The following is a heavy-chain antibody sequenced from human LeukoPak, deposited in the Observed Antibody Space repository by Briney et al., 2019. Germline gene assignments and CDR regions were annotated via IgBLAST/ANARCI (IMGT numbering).Heavy chain of an antibody. Sequence: GGSLRLSCAASGFTFSSYAMHWVRQAPGKGLEWVAVISYDGSNKYYADSVKGRFTISRDNAKNSLYLQMNSLTAEDTAVYYCARVDFWSGHYYFDYWGQGTLVTVSS. J-gene: IGHJ4*02. D-gene: IGHD3-3*01. CDR3: ARVDFWSGHYYFDY. CDR2: ISYDGSNK. V-gene: IGHV3-30*04. CDR1: GFTFSSYA.